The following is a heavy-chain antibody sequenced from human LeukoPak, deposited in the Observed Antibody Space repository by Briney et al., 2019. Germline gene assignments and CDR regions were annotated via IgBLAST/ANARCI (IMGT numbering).Heavy chain of an antibody. Sequence: GGSLRLSCAASGFTFSNYWMQWVRQAPGKGLVWLSRLNGDGSTTNYADSVKGRFSISRDNAKNTMFLQMNSLRAEDTAVYYCAREKGLVQAGVDYWGQGTLVTVSS. V-gene: IGHV3-74*01. CDR2: LNGDGSTT. J-gene: IGHJ4*02. CDR3: AREKGLVQAGVDY. D-gene: IGHD6-6*01. CDR1: GFTFSNYW.